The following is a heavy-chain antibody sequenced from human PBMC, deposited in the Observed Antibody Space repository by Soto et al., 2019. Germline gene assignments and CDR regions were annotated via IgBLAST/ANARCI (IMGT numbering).Heavy chain of an antibody. CDR2: INHSGST. Sequence: SSKTPELTSAVYGGSLSGYYWSWMRQPPGKGLEWIGEINHSGSTNYNPSLKRRVTISVDTSKNQFSLKLSSVTAADTAVYYCARARYYYGSGRPARYYYYYGMDVWGQGTTVTV. CDR1: GGSLSGYY. D-gene: IGHD3-10*01. CDR3: ARARYYYGSGRPARYYYYYGMDV. J-gene: IGHJ6*02. V-gene: IGHV4-34*01.